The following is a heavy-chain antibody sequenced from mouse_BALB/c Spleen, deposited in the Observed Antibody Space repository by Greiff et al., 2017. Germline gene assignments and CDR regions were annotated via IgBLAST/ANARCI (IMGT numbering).Heavy chain of an antibody. CDR2: IDPETGGT. D-gene: IGHD2-14*01. J-gene: IGHJ1*01. CDR3: TRGGAYYRWYFDV. CDR1: GYTFTDYE. V-gene: IGHV1-15*01. Sequence: QVQLQQSGAELVRPGASVTLSCKASGYTFTDYEMHWVKQTPVHGLEWIGAIDPETGGTAYNQKFKGKATLTADKSSSTAYMELRSLTSEDFAVYYCTRGGAYYRWYFDVWGAGTTVTVSS.